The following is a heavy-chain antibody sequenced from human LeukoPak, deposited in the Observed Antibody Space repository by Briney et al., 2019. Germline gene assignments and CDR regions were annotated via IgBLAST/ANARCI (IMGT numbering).Heavy chain of an antibody. CDR3: AKGSNCYYYYGMDV. CDR1: GFTFSSYA. J-gene: IGHJ6*02. D-gene: IGHD1-26*01. CDR2: ISGSGGST. V-gene: IGHV3-23*01. Sequence: GGSLRLSCAASGFTFSSYAMSWVRQAPGKGLEWVSAISGSGGSTYYADSVKGRFTISRDNSKNTLYLQMNSLRAEDTAVYYCAKGSNCYYYYGMDVWGQGTTVTVSS.